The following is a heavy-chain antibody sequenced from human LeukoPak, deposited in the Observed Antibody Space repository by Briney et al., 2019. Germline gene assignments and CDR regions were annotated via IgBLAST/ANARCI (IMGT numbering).Heavy chain of an antibody. J-gene: IGHJ4*02. Sequence: GGSLRLTCAVSGFTVSGNYMSWVRQAPGKGLEWVSLIYSGGTTYYADSVKGRFTISRDNSKNTLYLQMNSLRAEDTAVYYCVRRAGGYSHPYDYWGQGILVTVSS. CDR3: VRRAGGYSHPYDY. D-gene: IGHD5-18*01. CDR1: GFTVSGNY. CDR2: IYSGGTT. V-gene: IGHV3-53*01.